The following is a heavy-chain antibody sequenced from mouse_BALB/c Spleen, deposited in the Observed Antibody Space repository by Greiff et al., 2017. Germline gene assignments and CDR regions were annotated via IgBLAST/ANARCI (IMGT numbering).Heavy chain of an antibody. Sequence: VMLVESGPGLVAPSQSLSITCTVSGFSLTSYGVHWVRQPPGKGLEWLGVIWAGGSTNYNSALMSRLSISKDNSKSQVFLKMNSLQTDDTAMYYCARGDIYYGNSFAYWGQGTLVTVSA. D-gene: IGHD2-1*01. V-gene: IGHV2-9*02. CDR2: IWAGGST. J-gene: IGHJ3*01. CDR1: GFSLTSYG. CDR3: ARGDIYYGNSFAY.